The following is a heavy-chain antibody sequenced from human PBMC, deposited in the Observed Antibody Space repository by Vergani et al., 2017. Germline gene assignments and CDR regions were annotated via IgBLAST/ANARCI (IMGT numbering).Heavy chain of an antibody. CDR1: GFTVSSNF. D-gene: IGHD3-16*02. CDR3: ATPYDYVWGSYRFAFDI. V-gene: IGHV3-66*01. CDR2: IYSGGSN. J-gene: IGHJ3*02. Sequence: EVQLVESGGGLVQPGGSLRLSCAASGFTVSSNFMSWVRQAPGKGLEWVSVIYSGGSNYYADSVKGRFTISRDNSKNTLYLQMNSLRAEDTAVYYCATPYDYVWGSYRFAFDIWGQGTMVTVSS.